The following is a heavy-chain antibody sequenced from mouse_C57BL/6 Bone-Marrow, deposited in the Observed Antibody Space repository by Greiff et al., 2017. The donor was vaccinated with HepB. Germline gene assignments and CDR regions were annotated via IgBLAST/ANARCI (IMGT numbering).Heavy chain of an antibody. CDR3: ARGSYYDYADY. Sequence: VQLQQPGAELVMPGASVKLSCKASGYTFTSYWMHWVKQRPGQGLEWIGEIDPSDSYTNYNQKFKGKSTLTVDKSSSTAYMQLSSLTSEDSAVYYCARGSYYDYADYWGQGTTLTVSS. J-gene: IGHJ2*01. V-gene: IGHV1-69*01. D-gene: IGHD2-4*01. CDR2: IDPSDSYT. CDR1: GYTFTSYW.